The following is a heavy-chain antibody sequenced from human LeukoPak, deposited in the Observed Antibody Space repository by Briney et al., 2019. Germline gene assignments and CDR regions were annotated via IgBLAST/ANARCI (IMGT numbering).Heavy chain of an antibody. CDR3: AKVDSSSWYYLDY. D-gene: IGHD6-13*01. Sequence: QTGASLRLSYAASGFTFSSYAMSLVRQALGKGLEWVSAISGSGGSTYYADSVKGRYTISRDNSKNTLYLQMNSLRAEDTAVYYCAKVDSSSWYYLDYWGQGTLVTVSS. CDR1: GFTFSSYA. CDR2: ISGSGGST. V-gene: IGHV3-23*01. J-gene: IGHJ4*02.